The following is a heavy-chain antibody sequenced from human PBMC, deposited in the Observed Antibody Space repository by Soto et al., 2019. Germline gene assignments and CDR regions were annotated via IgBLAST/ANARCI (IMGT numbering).Heavy chain of an antibody. CDR3: ARDLSVGASRHDAFDI. CDR1: GYTFTNYY. D-gene: IGHD1-26*01. Sequence: ASVKVSCKASGYTFTNYYLHWVRQAPGQRLEWMGMINSGGGHTKYAQKFLGRVTMTRDTSTSTVYMELSSLRSEDTAVYYCARDLSVGASRHDAFDIWGQGTMVTVSS. CDR2: INSGGGHT. V-gene: IGHV1-46*01. J-gene: IGHJ3*02.